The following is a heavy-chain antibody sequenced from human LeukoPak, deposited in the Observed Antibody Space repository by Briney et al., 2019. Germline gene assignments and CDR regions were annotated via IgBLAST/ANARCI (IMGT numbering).Heavy chain of an antibody. CDR1: GFTFSSYA. J-gene: IGHJ3*02. D-gene: IGHD1-1*01. CDR3: APEVTGAFDI. Sequence: GGSLRLSCAASGFTFSSYAMHWVRQAPGKGLEWVAVISYDGSNKYYADSVKGRFTISRDNSKNTLYLQMNSLRAEDTAVYYCAPEVTGAFDIWGQGTMVTVSS. V-gene: IGHV3-30-3*01. CDR2: ISYDGSNK.